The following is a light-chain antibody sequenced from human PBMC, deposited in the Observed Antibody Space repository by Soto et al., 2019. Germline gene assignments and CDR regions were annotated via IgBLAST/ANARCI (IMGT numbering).Light chain of an antibody. CDR1: QSISSY. Sequence: DIQMTQCPSSLSASVGDRVTITGRSSQSISSYLNWYQQKPGKAPKLLIYAASSLQSGVPSRFSGSGSGTDFTLTISSLQPEDFATYYCQQSYSTPLTFGGGTKVDI. V-gene: IGKV1-39*01. CDR2: AAS. CDR3: QQSYSTPLT. J-gene: IGKJ4*01.